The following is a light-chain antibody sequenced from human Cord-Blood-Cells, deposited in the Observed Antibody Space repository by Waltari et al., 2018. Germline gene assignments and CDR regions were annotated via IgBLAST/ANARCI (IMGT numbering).Light chain of an antibody. CDR3: SSYTSSSTYV. Sequence: QSALTQPASVSGSPGQSITIPCTGTSRDVGGYNYVPWYQQHPGKAPKLMIYEVSNRTSGVSNRFSGSKSGNTASLTISGLQAEDEADYYCSSYTSSSTYVFGTGTKVTVL. CDR2: EVS. J-gene: IGLJ1*01. V-gene: IGLV2-14*01. CDR1: SRDVGGYNY.